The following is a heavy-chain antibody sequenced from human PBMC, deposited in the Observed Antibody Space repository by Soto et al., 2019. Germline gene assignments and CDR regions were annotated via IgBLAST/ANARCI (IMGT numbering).Heavy chain of an antibody. J-gene: IGHJ4*02. D-gene: IGHD3-10*01. V-gene: IGHV4-34*01. CDR1: GGSFSGYY. CDR2: INHSGST. Sequence: SETLSLTCAVYGGSFSGYYWSWIRQPPGKGLEWIGEINHSGSTNYNPSLKSRVTISVDTSKNQFSLKLSSVTAADTAVYYCARGRRGGVRDWGQGTLVTVSS. CDR3: ARGRRGGVRD.